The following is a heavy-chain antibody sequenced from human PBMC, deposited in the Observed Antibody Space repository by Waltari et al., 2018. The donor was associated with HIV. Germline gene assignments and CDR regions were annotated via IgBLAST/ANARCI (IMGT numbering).Heavy chain of an antibody. CDR1: GFTFSSYW. V-gene: IGHV3-74*01. CDR3: APGRGWFDP. CDR2: INSDGSST. J-gene: IGHJ5*02. Sequence: VQLVESGGGLVQPGGSLRLSCAASGFTFSSYWMHWVRQAPGKGRVWVTRINSDGSSTNYADYVQGRFTISRDNAKNVLYLQMNRLRVEDTAVYYCAPGRGWFDPWGQGTLVTVSS. D-gene: IGHD3-10*01.